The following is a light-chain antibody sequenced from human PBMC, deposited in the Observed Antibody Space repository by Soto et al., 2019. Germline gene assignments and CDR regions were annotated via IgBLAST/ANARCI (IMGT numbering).Light chain of an antibody. CDR1: SSDVGGYNY. CDR2: DVN. Sequence: QSVLTQPPSASGSPGQSVTISCTGTSSDVGGYNYVSWYQQHPGKAPKLMIYDVNQRPSGVPDRFSGSKSGNTASLTVSGLQAEDEADYSCSSYAGTHIVFGTGTKVTVL. CDR3: SSYAGTHIV. J-gene: IGLJ1*01. V-gene: IGLV2-8*01.